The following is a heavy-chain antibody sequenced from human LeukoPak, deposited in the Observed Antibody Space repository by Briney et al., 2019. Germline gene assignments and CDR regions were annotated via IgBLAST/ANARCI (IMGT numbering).Heavy chain of an antibody. CDR3: ASSFLNVYGDYHFDY. Sequence: NPSETLSLTCAVSGGSISSGGYSWSWIRQPPGKGLEWIGYIYHSGSTYYNPSLKSRVTISVDRSKNQFSLKLSSVTAADTAVYYCASSFLNVYGDYHFDYWGQGTLVTVSS. D-gene: IGHD4-17*01. CDR2: IYHSGST. V-gene: IGHV4-30-2*01. CDR1: GGSISSGGYS. J-gene: IGHJ4*02.